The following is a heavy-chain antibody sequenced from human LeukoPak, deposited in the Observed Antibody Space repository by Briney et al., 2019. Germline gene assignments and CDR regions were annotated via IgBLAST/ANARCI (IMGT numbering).Heavy chain of an antibody. V-gene: IGHV1-8*01. Sequence: ASVXXXXXXXXXTFTSYDXXWVRQATGQGLEWMGWMNPNSGXTGYAQKFQGRVTITRNTSIRKDYMELRSLRSRDTDVYNCANPFYPLMLQRTLTIPTHTSISTAYMQLSSLRSEHTAVYYCAREQQYDFCSGNNWFDPWGQGTLVTVSS. CDR1: XXTFTSYD. CDR2: MNPNSGXT. D-gene: IGHD3-10*01. CDR3: ANPFYPLMLQRTLTIPTHTSISTAYMQLSSLRSEHTAVYYCAREQQYDFCSGNNWFDP. J-gene: IGHJ5*02.